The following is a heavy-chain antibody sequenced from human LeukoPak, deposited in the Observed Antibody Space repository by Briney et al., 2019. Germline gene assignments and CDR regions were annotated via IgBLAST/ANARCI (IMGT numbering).Heavy chain of an antibody. J-gene: IGHJ3*02. CDR3: ARLNYYDSSGYAFDI. Sequence: SETLSLTCTVSGGSISSSSYCWGRIRQPPGKGLEWIGNIYCGGSTYYNPSLKSRVTISVDTSKNQFSLKLSSVTAADTAVYYCARLNYYDSSGYAFDIWGQGTMVTVSS. V-gene: IGHV4-39*01. D-gene: IGHD3-22*01. CDR2: IYCGGST. CDR1: GGSISSSSYC.